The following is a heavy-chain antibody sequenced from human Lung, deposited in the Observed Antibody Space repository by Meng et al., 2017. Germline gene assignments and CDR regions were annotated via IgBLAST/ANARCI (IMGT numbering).Heavy chain of an antibody. D-gene: IGHD4-11*01. CDR1: GGSFSDYY. CDR2: INHSGST. CDR3: ARGPTTMAHDFDY. Sequence: QVQLQQWGAGLLTPSEILSLTCVVSGGSFSDYYWSWIRQPPGKGLEWIGEINHSGSTNYNPSLESRATISVDTSQNNLSLKLSSVTAADSAVYYCARGPTTMAHDFDYWGQGTLVTVSS. J-gene: IGHJ4*02. V-gene: IGHV4-34*01.